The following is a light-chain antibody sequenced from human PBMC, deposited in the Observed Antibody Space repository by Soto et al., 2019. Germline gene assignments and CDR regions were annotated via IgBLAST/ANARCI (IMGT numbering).Light chain of an antibody. CDR1: SSDVGDYNY. CDR2: DVS. Sequence: QSALTQPASVSGSPGQSITIPCTGTSSDVGDYNYVSWYQQHPGKAPKLMIFDVSNRPSGVSNRFSGSKSGNTASLTISGLQAEDEAHYYCSSYTSSSTRVFGTGTKLTVL. J-gene: IGLJ1*01. V-gene: IGLV2-14*01. CDR3: SSYTSSSTRV.